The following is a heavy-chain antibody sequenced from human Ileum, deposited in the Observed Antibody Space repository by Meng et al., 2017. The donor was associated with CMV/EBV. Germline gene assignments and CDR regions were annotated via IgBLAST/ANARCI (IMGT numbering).Heavy chain of an antibody. D-gene: IGHD2-2*03. Sequence: ASVTSGGYFWSWIRQPQGKRLEWIGSVYYTGSPNYNPSLKSGITISLDTSKNQFSLKLTSVTAADTALYYCARVSSFGYGALSWFDYWGQGALVTVSS. CDR2: VYYTGSP. CDR1: ASVTSGGYF. J-gene: IGHJ4*02. V-gene: IGHV4-61*08. CDR3: ARVSSFGYGALSWFDY.